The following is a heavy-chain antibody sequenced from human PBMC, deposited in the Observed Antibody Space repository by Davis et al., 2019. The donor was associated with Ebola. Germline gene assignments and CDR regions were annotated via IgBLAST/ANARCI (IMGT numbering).Heavy chain of an antibody. CDR1: GYTFTGYY. V-gene: IGHV1-2*04. D-gene: IGHD3-9*01. CDR2: INPNSGGT. J-gene: IGHJ6*02. CDR3: ARGFPYYDILTGYSDYYGMDV. Sequence: ASVKVSCKASGYTFTGYYMHWVRQAPGQGLEWMGWINPNSGGTNYAQKFQGWVTMTRDTSISTAYMELSRLRSDDTAVYYCARGFPYYDILTGYSDYYGMDVWGQGTTVTVSS.